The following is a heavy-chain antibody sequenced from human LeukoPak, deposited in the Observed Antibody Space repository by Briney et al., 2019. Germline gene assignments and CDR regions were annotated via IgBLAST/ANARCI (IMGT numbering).Heavy chain of an antibody. CDR1: GFSFSDFW. D-gene: IGHD2-2*01. CDR3: AIAIPVPVEDDAFDI. CDR2: IRQHGNEK. V-gene: IGHV3-7*03. J-gene: IGHJ3*02. Sequence: GGSLRLSCIASGFSFSDFWMSWVRQAPGQGLEWVANIRQHGNEKHYVDSVRGRFTVSRDNAKNSLYLEMNSLRVEDTAVYYCAIAIPVPVEDDAFDIWGQGTMVTVSS.